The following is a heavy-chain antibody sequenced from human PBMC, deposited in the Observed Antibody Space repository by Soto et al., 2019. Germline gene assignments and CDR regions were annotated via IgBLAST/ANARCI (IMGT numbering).Heavy chain of an antibody. D-gene: IGHD3-3*01. CDR1: GGTFSSYA. Sequence: SVKVSCKASGGTFSSYAISWVRQAPGQGLEWMGGIIPIFGTANYAQKFQGRVTITADKSTSTAYMELSSLRSEDTAVYYCASQGGLRFLEWLSYTGDWFDPWGQGTLVTVS. J-gene: IGHJ5*02. CDR3: ASQGGLRFLEWLSYTGDWFDP. CDR2: IIPIFGTA. V-gene: IGHV1-69*06.